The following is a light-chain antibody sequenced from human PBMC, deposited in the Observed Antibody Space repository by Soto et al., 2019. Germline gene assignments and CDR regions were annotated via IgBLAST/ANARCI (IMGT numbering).Light chain of an antibody. Sequence: DIQMTQSPSSLSASVGDRVTITCRASQGISNYLAWYQQKPRKVPKLLIYAASTLQSGVPSGFSGSGSGTDFTLTISSLQPEDVATYYCQKYNSAPPETFGQGTKVEIK. CDR2: AAS. CDR3: QKYNSAPPET. CDR1: QGISNY. J-gene: IGKJ1*01. V-gene: IGKV1-27*01.